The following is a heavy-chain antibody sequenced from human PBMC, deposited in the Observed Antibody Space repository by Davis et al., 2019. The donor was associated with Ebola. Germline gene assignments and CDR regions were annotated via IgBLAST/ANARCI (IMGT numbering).Heavy chain of an antibody. CDR3: ARGNSDYGDFDY. D-gene: IGHD4-17*01. Sequence: GSLRLSCAAFGGPFRDYSCTWLRQPPGKGLDWNGEIIHTGSTSYNPTHKNRITISLDTSKNQFSLKLTSVTAADTAVYYCARGNSDYGDFDYWGQGTLVTVSS. CDR1: GGPFRDYS. V-gene: IGHV4-34*01. J-gene: IGHJ4*02. CDR2: IIHTGST.